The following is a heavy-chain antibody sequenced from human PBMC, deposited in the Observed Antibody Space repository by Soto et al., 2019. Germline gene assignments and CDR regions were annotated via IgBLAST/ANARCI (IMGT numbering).Heavy chain of an antibody. Sequence: QVQLVQSGAEVKKPGSSVKVSCKASGGTFSSYAISWVRQAPGQGLEWMGGIIPIFGTANYAQKFQGRVTITADESPSTAYMELSSLRSEGPAVDYCARGGEQYQLLQNDYWGQGTLVTVSS. J-gene: IGHJ4*02. CDR1: GGTFSSYA. CDR2: IIPIFGTA. CDR3: ARGGEQYQLLQNDY. V-gene: IGHV1-69*12. D-gene: IGHD2-2*01.